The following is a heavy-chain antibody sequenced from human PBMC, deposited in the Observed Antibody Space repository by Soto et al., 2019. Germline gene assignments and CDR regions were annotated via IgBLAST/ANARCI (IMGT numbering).Heavy chain of an antibody. CDR3: ATGRDGYNYY. J-gene: IGHJ4*02. D-gene: IGHD5-12*01. V-gene: IGHV4-30-2*01. CDR2: IYHSGST. Sequence: SETLSLTCTVSGGSISSGGYYWSWIRQPPGKGLEWIGYIYHSGSTYYNPSLKSRVTISVDRSKNQFSLKLSSVTAADTAVYYCATGRDGYNYYWGQGTLVTVSS. CDR1: GGSISSGGYY.